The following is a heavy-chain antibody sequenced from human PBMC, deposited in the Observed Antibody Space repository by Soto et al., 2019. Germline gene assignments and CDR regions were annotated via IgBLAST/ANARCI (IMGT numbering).Heavy chain of an antibody. CDR1: GGSISSSSYY. V-gene: IGHV4-39*01. D-gene: IGHD3-9*01. J-gene: IGHJ4*02. CDR3: GRMLIYYVILTGYPPNHRFNY. Sequence: SETLSLTCTVSGGSISSSSYYWGWIRQPPGKGLEWIGSIYYSGSTYYNPSLKSRVTISVDTSKNQFSLKLSSVTAADTAVYYWGRMLIYYVILTGYPPNHRFNYGGQEPRATVPS. CDR2: IYYSGST.